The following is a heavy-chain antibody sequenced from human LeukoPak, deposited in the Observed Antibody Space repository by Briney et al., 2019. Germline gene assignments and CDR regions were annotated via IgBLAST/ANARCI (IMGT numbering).Heavy chain of an antibody. CDR2: ISAYNGNT. V-gene: IGHV1-18*01. Sequence: PVASVKVSCKASGYTFTSYGISWVRQAPGQGLEWMGWISAYNGNTNYAQKLQGRVTMTTDTSTSTAYMELRSLRSDDTAVYYCARGKAKIAPENDAFDIWGQGTMVTVSS. CDR3: ARGKAKIAPENDAFDI. J-gene: IGHJ3*02. D-gene: IGHD5-24*01. CDR1: GYTFTSYG.